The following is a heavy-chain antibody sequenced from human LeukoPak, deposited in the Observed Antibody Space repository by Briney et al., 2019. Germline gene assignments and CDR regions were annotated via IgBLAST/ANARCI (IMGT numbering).Heavy chain of an antibody. CDR2: FDPEDGET. J-gene: IGHJ3*02. CDR1: GYTLTELS. D-gene: IGHD6-13*01. Sequence: ASVKVPCKVSGYTLTELSMHWVRQAPGKGLEWMGGFDPEDGETIYAQKFQGRVTMTEDTSTDTAYMELSSLRSEATAVYYCATVSQLVWDAFDIWGQGTMVTVSS. V-gene: IGHV1-24*01. CDR3: ATVSQLVWDAFDI.